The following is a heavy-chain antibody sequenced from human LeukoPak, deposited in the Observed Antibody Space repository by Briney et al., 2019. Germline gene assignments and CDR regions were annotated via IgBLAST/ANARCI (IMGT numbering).Heavy chain of an antibody. CDR1: GGSISSSSYY. Sequence: SETLSLTCTVSGGSISSSSYYWGWIRQPPGKGLEWIGTFYYSGSTYYNPSLKSRVTISVDTSKNQFSLKLSSVTAADTAVYYCARAYSGYDDYWGQGTLVTVSS. V-gene: IGHV4-39*07. D-gene: IGHD5-12*01. CDR3: ARAYSGYDDY. CDR2: FYYSGST. J-gene: IGHJ4*02.